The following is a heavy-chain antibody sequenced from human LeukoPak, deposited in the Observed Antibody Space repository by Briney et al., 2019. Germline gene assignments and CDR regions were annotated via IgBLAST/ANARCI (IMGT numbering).Heavy chain of an antibody. V-gene: IGHV1-2*02. CDR3: ARAPYCDSSSCYTGSNWFDP. Sequence: ASVKVSCTASGYTFAAYYVHWVRQAPDQGLKWMGCLNPTIVDTKYAQKFQGRVTMTRDTSISTAYLEMSRLRSDDTAVYYCARAPYCDSSSCYTGSNWFDPWGQGTLVTVSS. J-gene: IGHJ5*02. D-gene: IGHD2-2*02. CDR1: GYTFAAYY. CDR2: LNPTIVDT.